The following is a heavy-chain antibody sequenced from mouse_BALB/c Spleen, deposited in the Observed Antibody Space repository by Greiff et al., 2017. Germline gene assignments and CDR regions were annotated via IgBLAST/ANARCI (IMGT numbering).Heavy chain of an antibody. CDR3: ARVGSYGAMDY. Sequence: DVQLQESGPGLVKPSQSLSLTCSVTGYSITSGYYWNWIRQFPGNKLEWMGYISYDGSNNYNPSLKNRISITRDTSKNQFFLKLNSVTTEDTATYYCARVGSYGAMDYWGQGTSVTVSS. J-gene: IGHJ4*01. CDR1: GYSITSGYY. V-gene: IGHV3-6*02. D-gene: IGHD2-12*01. CDR2: ISYDGSN.